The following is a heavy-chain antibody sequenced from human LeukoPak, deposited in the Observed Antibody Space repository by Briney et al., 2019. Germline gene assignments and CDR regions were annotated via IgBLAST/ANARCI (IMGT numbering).Heavy chain of an antibody. CDR1: GYTFTGYY. J-gene: IGHJ4*02. CDR3: ASGGVSDASSLFDY. CDR2: INPNSGGT. V-gene: IGHV1-2*06. D-gene: IGHD6-13*01. Sequence: ASVKVSCKASGYTFTGYYMHWVRQAPGQGLEWMGRINPNSGGTNYAQKFQGRVTMTRDTSISTAYMELSRLSSDDTAVYYCASGGVSDASSLFDYWGQGTLVTVSS.